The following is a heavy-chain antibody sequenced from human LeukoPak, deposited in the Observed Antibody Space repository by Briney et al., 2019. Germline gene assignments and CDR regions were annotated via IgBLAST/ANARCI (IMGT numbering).Heavy chain of an antibody. Sequence: PGGSLRLYCAASGFTFSSYSMNWVRQAPGKGLEWVSSISSSSSYIYYADSVKGRFTISRDNAKNSLYLQMNSLRAEDTAVYYCTRDGSGYYYVDYWGQGTLVTVSS. CDR2: ISSSSSYI. D-gene: IGHD3-22*01. CDR1: GFTFSSYS. J-gene: IGHJ4*02. CDR3: TRDGSGYYYVDY. V-gene: IGHV3-21*01.